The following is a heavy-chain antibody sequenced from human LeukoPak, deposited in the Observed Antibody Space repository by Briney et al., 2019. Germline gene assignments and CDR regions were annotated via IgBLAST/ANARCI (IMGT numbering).Heavy chain of an antibody. CDR1: GGSFSGYY. D-gene: IGHD2-2*01. CDR2: INHSGST. CDR3: ARAPGVPADKVLDY. V-gene: IGHV4-34*01. Sequence: PSETLSLTCAVYGGSFSGYYWSWICQPPGKGLEWIGEINHSGSTNYNPSLKSRVTISVDTSKNQFSLKLSSVAAADTAVYYCARAPGVPADKVLDYWGQGALVTVSS. J-gene: IGHJ4*02.